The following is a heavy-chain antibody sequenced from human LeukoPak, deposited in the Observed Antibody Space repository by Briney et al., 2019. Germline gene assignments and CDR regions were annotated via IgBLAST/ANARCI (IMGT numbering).Heavy chain of an antibody. Sequence: SETLSLTCVVSGGSVSGYYWGWIRQPPGRGLEWIGYVYYSGSTNYNPSFKSRVTISVDKSKNQFSLKLSSVTAADTAVYYCARRPLPDPAAESFYYYYYGMDVWGQGTTVTVSS. CDR2: VYYSGST. J-gene: IGHJ6*02. CDR3: ARRPLPDPAAESFYYYYYGMDV. CDR1: GGSVSGYY. D-gene: IGHD1-14*01. V-gene: IGHV4-59*02.